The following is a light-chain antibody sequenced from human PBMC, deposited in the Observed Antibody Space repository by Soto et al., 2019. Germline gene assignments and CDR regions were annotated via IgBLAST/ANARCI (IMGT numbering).Light chain of an antibody. CDR3: QVWDSSSDQGV. CDR2: YDS. J-gene: IGLJ1*01. V-gene: IGLV3-21*04. CDR1: NIGSKS. Sequence: SYELTQPPSVSVAPGKTARITCGGNNIGSKSVHWYQQKPGQAPVLVIYYDSDRSSGIPERFSGSNSGNTATLTISRVEAGDVADYYCQVWDSSSDQGVFGTGTKVTVL.